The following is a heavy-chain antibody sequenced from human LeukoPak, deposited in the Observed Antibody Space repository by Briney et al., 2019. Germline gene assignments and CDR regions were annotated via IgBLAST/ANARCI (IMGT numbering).Heavy chain of an antibody. Sequence: ASVKVSCKASGYTFTSYGISWVRQAPGQGLEWMGWISAYNGNTNYAQKLQGRVTMTTDTSTSTAYMELRSLRSDDTAVYYCARVWVQYYDILTGYFGYFQHWGQGTLVTVSS. CDR3: ARVWVQYYDILTGYFGYFQH. J-gene: IGHJ1*01. V-gene: IGHV1-18*01. D-gene: IGHD3-9*01. CDR2: ISAYNGNT. CDR1: GYTFTSYG.